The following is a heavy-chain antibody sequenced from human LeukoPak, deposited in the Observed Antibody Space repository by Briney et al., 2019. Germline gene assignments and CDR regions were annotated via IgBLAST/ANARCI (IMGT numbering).Heavy chain of an antibody. V-gene: IGHV1-24*01. CDR3: VSDPITMIRGVIIEGFDP. CDR2: FDPEEGET. CDR1: GYTLTEIS. J-gene: IGHJ5*02. Sequence: ASVKVSCRVSGYTLTEISMHWVRQAPGKGLEWMGGFDPEEGETIYAQKFQGRVTMTEDTSTDTAYMELSSLRSEDTAVFYCVSDPITMIRGVIIEGFDPWGQGTLVTVSS. D-gene: IGHD3-10*01.